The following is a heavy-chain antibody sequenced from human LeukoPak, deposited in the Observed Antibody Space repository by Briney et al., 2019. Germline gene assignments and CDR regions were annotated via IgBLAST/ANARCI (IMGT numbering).Heavy chain of an antibody. CDR2: ISYDGSNK. CDR3: ASSHSGEFDP. Sequence: PGGSLRLSCAASGFTFSSYAMHWVRQAPGKGLEWVAVISYDGSNKYYADSVKGRFTISRDNSKNTLYLQMNSLRAEDTAVYYCASSHSGEFDPWGQGTLVTVSS. CDR1: GFTFSSYA. V-gene: IGHV3-30-3*01. J-gene: IGHJ5*02. D-gene: IGHD3-10*01.